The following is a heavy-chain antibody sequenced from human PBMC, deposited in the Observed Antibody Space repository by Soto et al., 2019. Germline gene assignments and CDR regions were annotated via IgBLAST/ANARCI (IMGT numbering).Heavy chain of an antibody. Sequence: PSETLSLTCTVSGGSISSYFWSWIRQPPEKDLEWIGYIYYSGSTNYNPSLKSRVTISVDTSKNQFSLKLSSVTAADTAVYYCARDGSTVTTPGFDYWGQGTLVTVSS. CDR1: GGSISSYF. J-gene: IGHJ4*02. V-gene: IGHV4-59*12. CDR3: ARDGSTVTTPGFDY. D-gene: IGHD4-4*01. CDR2: IYYSGST.